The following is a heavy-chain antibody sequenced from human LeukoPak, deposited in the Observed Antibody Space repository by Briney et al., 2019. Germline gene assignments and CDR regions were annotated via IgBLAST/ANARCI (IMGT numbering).Heavy chain of an antibody. V-gene: IGHV4-38-2*01. D-gene: IGHD2-2*01. Sequence: SETLSLTCAVSGYSISSGYYWGWIRQPPGKGLEWIGSIYHSGSTYYNPSLKSRVTISVDTSRNQFSLKLSSVTAADTAVYYCARIRIVPEQSLLDYWGQGTLVTVSS. CDR2: IYHSGST. CDR3: ARIRIVPEQSLLDY. CDR1: GYSISSGYY. J-gene: IGHJ4*02.